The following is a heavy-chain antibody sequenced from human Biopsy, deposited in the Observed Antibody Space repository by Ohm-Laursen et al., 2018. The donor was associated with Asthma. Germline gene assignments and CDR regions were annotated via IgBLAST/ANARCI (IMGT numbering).Heavy chain of an antibody. Sequence: TLSLTCAVYGGSFSGYYWSWIRQPPGKGLEWIGEINHSGSTNYNPSLKSRVTISVDTSKNQFSLKLSSLTAADTAVYYCARVVGGYCSSTSCYGGYYYGMDVWGQGTTVTVSS. J-gene: IGHJ6*02. V-gene: IGHV4-34*01. D-gene: IGHD2-2*01. CDR3: ARVVGGYCSSTSCYGGYYYGMDV. CDR2: INHSGST. CDR1: GGSFSGYY.